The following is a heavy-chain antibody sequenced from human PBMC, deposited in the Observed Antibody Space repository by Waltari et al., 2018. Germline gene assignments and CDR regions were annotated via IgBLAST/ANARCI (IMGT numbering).Heavy chain of an antibody. Sequence: LESGGGLAQPGGCLRLSCAASGFSIGTSTMSWVRQAPGKGLEWVSSITRQATTYYAGSVRGRFVISRDDSDNKVHLQMNGLNADETATYYCAKDHPSDGWPAFDSWGQGTQVIVSS. V-gene: IGHV3-23*01. CDR3: AKDHPSDGWPAFDS. D-gene: IGHD6-19*01. CDR2: ITRQATT. CDR1: GFSIGTST. J-gene: IGHJ4*02.